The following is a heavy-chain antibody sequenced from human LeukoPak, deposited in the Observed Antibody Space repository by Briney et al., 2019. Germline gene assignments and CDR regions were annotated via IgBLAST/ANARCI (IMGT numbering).Heavy chain of an antibody. D-gene: IGHD3-22*01. J-gene: IGHJ3*02. Sequence: ASVKVSCKASRYTFTGYYLHWVRQAPGQGLEWMGWMNPNSGNTGYAQKFQGRVTITRNTSISTAYMELSSLRSEDTAVYYCARGQDYYDSGHAFDIWGQGTMVTVSS. CDR3: ARGQDYYDSGHAFDI. V-gene: IGHV1-8*03. CDR1: RYTFTGYY. CDR2: MNPNSGNT.